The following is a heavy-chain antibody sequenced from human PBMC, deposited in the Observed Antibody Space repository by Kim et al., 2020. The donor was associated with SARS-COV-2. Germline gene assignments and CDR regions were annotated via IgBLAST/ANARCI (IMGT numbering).Heavy chain of an antibody. V-gene: IGHV4-59*01. D-gene: IGHD3-9*01. Sequence: SLKSRVTISVDTSKNQFSLKLSSVTAADTAVYYCAREYYDILTGYPGFDPWGQGTLVTVSS. CDR3: AREYYDILTGYPGFDP. J-gene: IGHJ5*02.